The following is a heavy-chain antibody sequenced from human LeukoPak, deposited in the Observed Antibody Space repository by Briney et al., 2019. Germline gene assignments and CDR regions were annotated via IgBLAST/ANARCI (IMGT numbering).Heavy chain of an antibody. CDR2: IIPIFGTA. CDR1: GGTFSKYT. D-gene: IGHD6-6*01. CDR3: ARGRYSSSINSMDV. J-gene: IGHJ6*02. V-gene: IGHV1-69*13. Sequence: SVKVSCKASGGTFSKYTISWVRQRPGQGLEWMGGIIPIFGTANYAQKFQGRVTITADESTSTAYMELSSLRSEDTAVYYCARGRYSSSINSMDVWGQGTTVTVSS.